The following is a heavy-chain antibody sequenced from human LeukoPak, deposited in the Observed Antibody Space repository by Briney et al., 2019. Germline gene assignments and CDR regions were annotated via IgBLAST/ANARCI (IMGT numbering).Heavy chain of an antibody. J-gene: IGHJ6*02. D-gene: IGHD6-19*01. Sequence: KPSETLSLTCTVSGGSISSYYWSWIRQPPGKGLEWIGYIYYSGSINYNPSLKSRVTISVDTSKNQFSLKLSSVTAADTAVYYCAGTTWYSSGWGYYYGMDVWGQGTMVTVSS. CDR1: GGSISSYY. CDR3: AGTTWYSSGWGYYYGMDV. CDR2: IYYSGSI. V-gene: IGHV4-59*01.